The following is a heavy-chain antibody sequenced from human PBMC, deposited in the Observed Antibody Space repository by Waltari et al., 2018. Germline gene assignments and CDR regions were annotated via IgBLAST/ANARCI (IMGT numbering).Heavy chain of an antibody. V-gene: IGHV3-7*03. Sequence: DVQLMESGGGLVQPGGSLRLSCAASGFNFGAYWMTWVRLAPGKGLEWVANIKYDGSATYHADSVNGRFAISRDNAHNSLYLQMNSVIADDTAIYFCARGSTGYVRVWDSWGQGTMVTVSS. CDR3: ARGSTGYVRVWDS. J-gene: IGHJ5*01. CDR1: GFNFGAYW. D-gene: IGHD2-2*01. CDR2: IKYDGSAT.